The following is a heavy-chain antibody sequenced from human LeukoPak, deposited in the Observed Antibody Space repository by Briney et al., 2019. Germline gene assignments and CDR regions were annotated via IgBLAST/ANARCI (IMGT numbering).Heavy chain of an antibody. CDR3: ARHVLVYSSSHREEYYGMDV. CDR2: INPSGGST. J-gene: IGHJ6*02. D-gene: IGHD6-6*01. CDR1: GYTFTSYY. Sequence: ASVKVSCKASGYTFTSYYMHWVRQAPGQGLEWMGIINPSGGSTSYAQKFQGRVTMTRDTSTSTVYMELSSLRSEDTAVYYCARHVLVYSSSHREEYYGMDVWGQGTTVTVSS. V-gene: IGHV1-46*01.